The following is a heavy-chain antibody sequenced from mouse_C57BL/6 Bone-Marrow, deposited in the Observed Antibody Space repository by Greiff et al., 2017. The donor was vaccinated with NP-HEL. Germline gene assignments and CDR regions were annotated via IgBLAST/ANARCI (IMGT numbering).Heavy chain of an antibody. CDR1: GFTFSSYT. V-gene: IGHV5-9*01. CDR3: ARHIAYYYGSSFPYYFDY. D-gene: IGHD1-1*01. Sequence: EVQVVESGGGLVKPGGSLKLSCAASGFTFSSYTMSWVRQTPEKRLAWVATISGGGGHTYYPDRVKGRFTISRDNAKNTLYLQMSSLRSEDTALYYCARHIAYYYGSSFPYYFDYWGQGTTLTVSS. CDR2: ISGGGGHT. J-gene: IGHJ2*01.